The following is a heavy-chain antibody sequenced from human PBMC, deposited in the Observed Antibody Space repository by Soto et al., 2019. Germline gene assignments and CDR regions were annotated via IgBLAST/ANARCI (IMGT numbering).Heavy chain of an antibody. CDR2: ISYDGSNK. D-gene: IGHD6-19*01. CDR1: GFTFSSYG. CDR3: ARRSSGWYRNAFDI. J-gene: IGHJ3*02. Sequence: ESGGGVVQPGRSLRLSCAASGFTFSSYGMHWVRQAPGKGLEWVAVISYDGSNKYYADSVKGRFTISRDNSKNTLYLQMNSLRAEDTAVYYCARRSSGWYRNAFDIWGQGTMVTVSS. V-gene: IGHV3-30*03.